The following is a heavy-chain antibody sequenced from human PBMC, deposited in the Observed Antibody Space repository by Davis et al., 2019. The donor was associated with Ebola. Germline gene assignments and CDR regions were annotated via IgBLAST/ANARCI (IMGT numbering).Heavy chain of an antibody. J-gene: IGHJ3*02. D-gene: IGHD6-19*01. CDR3: TTGTAVTDIHAFNI. Sequence: PGGSLRLSCAGSGFTLTNAWMSWVRQAPGKGLEWVGRIKSKPFGRITDYAAPAKGRFTISRDDSKKTVDLQVNSLKIEDTAVYYCTTGTAVTDIHAFNIWGQGTMVTVSS. CDR1: GFTLTNAW. V-gene: IGHV3-15*01. CDR2: IKSKPFGRIT.